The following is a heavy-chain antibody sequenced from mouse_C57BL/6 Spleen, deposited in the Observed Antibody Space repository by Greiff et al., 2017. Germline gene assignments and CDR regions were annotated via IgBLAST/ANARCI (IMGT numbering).Heavy chain of an antibody. CDR2: IHPNSGST. CDR3: ARSDDYWFAY. J-gene: IGHJ3*01. D-gene: IGHD2-12*01. CDR1: GYTFTSYW. Sequence: QVQLQQSGAELVKPGASVKLSCKASGYTFTSYWMHWMKQRPGQGLEWIGMIHPNSGSTNYNEKFKSKATLTVDKSTSTAYMQLSSLTSEDSAVYYCARSDDYWFAYWGQGTLVTVSA. V-gene: IGHV1-64*01.